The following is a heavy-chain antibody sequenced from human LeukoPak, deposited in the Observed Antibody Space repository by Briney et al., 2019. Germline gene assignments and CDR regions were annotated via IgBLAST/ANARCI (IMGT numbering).Heavy chain of an antibody. CDR2: INPNSGGT. J-gene: IGHJ6*03. CDR3: ARDRGDYKGPAYYYYYMDV. Sequence: GASVKVSCKASGYTFTGYYMHWVRQAPGQGLEWMGWINPNSGGTNYAQKFQGRVTITADKSTSTAYMELSSLRSEDTAVYYCARDRGDYKGPAYYYYYMDVWGKGTTVTVSS. CDR1: GYTFTGYY. V-gene: IGHV1-2*02. D-gene: IGHD4-17*01.